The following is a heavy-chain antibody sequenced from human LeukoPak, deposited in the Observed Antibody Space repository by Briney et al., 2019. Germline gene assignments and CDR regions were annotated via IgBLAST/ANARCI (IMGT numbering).Heavy chain of an antibody. Sequence: GASVTVSYKGSGYTFTVYYIHWVRKAPGQGLEWMGWINSNSGGTNYTQKFQGRVTMTRDTSISTAYMDLSSLRSDDTAVYYCARSDYSNYVPFDYWGQGTLVTVSS. CDR1: GYTFTVYY. CDR2: INSNSGGT. D-gene: IGHD4-11*01. J-gene: IGHJ4*02. CDR3: ARSDYSNYVPFDY. V-gene: IGHV1-2*02.